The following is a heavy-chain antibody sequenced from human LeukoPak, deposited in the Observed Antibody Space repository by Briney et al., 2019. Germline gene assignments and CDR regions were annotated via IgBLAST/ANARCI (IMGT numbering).Heavy chain of an antibody. V-gene: IGHV3-30*02. D-gene: IGHD6-13*01. CDR3: AKGISSRYPRIDY. CDR1: GFTFSSHG. J-gene: IGHJ4*02. Sequence: GGSLRLSCAASGFTFSSHGMNWVRQAPGKGLEWVTFILYDGSNKYYADSVKGRFTISRDNSKNTLYLQMNSLRAEDTAVYYCAKGISSRYPRIDYWGQGTLVTVSS. CDR2: ILYDGSNK.